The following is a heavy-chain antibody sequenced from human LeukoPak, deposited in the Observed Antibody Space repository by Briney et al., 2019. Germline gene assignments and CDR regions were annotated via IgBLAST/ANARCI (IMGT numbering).Heavy chain of an antibody. CDR3: ASQWFGEEDAFDI. Sequence: ASVKVSCKASGYTFTSYGISWARQAPGQGLEWMGWISAYNGNTNYAQKLQGRVTMTTDTSTSTAYMELRSLRSDDTAVYYCASQWFGEEDAFDIWGQGTMVTVSS. CDR1: GYTFTSYG. V-gene: IGHV1-18*01. J-gene: IGHJ3*02. CDR2: ISAYNGNT. D-gene: IGHD3-10*01.